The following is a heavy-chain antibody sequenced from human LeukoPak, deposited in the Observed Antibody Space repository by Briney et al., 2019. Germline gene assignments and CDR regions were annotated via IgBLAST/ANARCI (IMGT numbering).Heavy chain of an antibody. V-gene: IGHV3-23*01. CDR2: ISGSGGST. J-gene: IGHJ6*04. D-gene: IGHD3-10*02. CDR3: AELGITMIGGV. CDR1: GFTFSSYG. Sequence: QSGGSLRLSCAASGFTFSSYGMSWVRQAPGKGLEWVSAISGSGGSTYYADSVKGRFTISRDNAKNSLYLQMNSLRAEDTAVYYCAELGITMIGGVWGKGTTVTISS.